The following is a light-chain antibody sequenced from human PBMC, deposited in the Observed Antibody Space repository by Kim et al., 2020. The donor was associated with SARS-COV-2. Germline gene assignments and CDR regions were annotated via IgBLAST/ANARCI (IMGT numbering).Light chain of an antibody. CDR1: SSNIGSNS. V-gene: IGLV1-44*01. J-gene: IGLJ3*02. CDR3: AAWDDSLNVL. Sequence: QSALTQPPSASGTPGQRVTISCSGRSSNIGSNSVNWYQQIPGSAPKLLIYGNNQRPSGVPDRFSGSKSGTSASLAISGLQSEDEADYYCAAWDDSLNVLFGGGTQLTVL. CDR2: GNN.